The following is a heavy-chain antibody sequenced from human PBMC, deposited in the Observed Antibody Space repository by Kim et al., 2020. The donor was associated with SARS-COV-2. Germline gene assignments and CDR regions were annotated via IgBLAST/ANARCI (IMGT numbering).Heavy chain of an antibody. Sequence: AQKRQGRVTMTTDTATSTAYMELRSLRSDDTAVYYCARARRAAAYNWFDPWGQGTLVTVSS. CDR3: ARARRAAAYNWFDP. V-gene: IGHV1-18*01. J-gene: IGHJ5*02. D-gene: IGHD6-13*01.